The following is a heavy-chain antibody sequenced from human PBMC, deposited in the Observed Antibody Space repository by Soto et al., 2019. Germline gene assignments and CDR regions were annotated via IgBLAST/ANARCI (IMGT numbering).Heavy chain of an antibody. CDR2: TYYSGST. D-gene: IGHD2-15*01. CDR3: AREPTCSGGSCYPAGGDWFDP. CDR1: GGSISSGDYY. Sequence: HVQLQESGPGLVKPSQTLSLTCTVSGGSISSGDYYWSWIRQPPGKGLEWIGYTYYSGSTYYNPSLTSRVTISVDTSKNQFSLKLSSVTAADTAVYYCAREPTCSGGSCYPAGGDWFDPWGKGTLVTVSS. V-gene: IGHV4-30-4*01. J-gene: IGHJ5*02.